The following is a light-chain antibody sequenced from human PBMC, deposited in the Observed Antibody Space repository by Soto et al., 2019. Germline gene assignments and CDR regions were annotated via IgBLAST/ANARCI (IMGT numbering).Light chain of an antibody. CDR3: TSYTTSNSVV. V-gene: IGLV2-14*01. Sequence: QSALTQPASVSGSPGQSITISCTGTNSDVGGYNFVSWYQQHPGKAPKLMIYDVSNRPSGISKRFSGSKSGNTASLTISGLQAEDEADYYCTSYTTSNSVVFGGGTKVTVL. CDR1: NSDVGGYNF. J-gene: IGLJ2*01. CDR2: DVS.